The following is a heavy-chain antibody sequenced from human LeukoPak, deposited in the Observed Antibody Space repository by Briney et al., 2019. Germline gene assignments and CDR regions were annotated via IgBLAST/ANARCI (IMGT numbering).Heavy chain of an antibody. CDR2: ISYDGSHK. J-gene: IGHJ4*02. CDR1: AFTFSRYA. V-gene: IGHV3-30*04. CDR3: ARGGFSGSSDPFDY. D-gene: IGHD6-6*01. Sequence: GGSLRLSCAASAFTFSRYAMHWVRQAPGKGLECVTLISYDGSHKDYADSVKGRFTISRDNSKNTLYLQMNGLRAEDTAVYYCARGGFSGSSDPFDYRGQGTLVTVSS.